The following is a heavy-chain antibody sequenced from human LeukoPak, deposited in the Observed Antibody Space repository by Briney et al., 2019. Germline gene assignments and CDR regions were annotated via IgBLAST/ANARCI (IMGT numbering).Heavy chain of an antibody. Sequence: GGSLTLSCAVSGVSVSSNYMSWVRQAPGKGLEWVSVIYSGGSTYYADSVKGRFTISRDNSKNTLNLQMNSLRAEDAAVDYCTRGFFMDNWGQGTLVTVSS. CDR1: GVSVSSNY. D-gene: IGHD3-3*01. J-gene: IGHJ4*02. CDR2: IYSGGST. CDR3: TRGFFMDN. V-gene: IGHV3-66*01.